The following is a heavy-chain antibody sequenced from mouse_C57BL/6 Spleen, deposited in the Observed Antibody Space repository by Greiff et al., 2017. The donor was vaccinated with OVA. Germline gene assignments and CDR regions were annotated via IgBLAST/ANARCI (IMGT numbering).Heavy chain of an antibody. CDR3: ARVLTYGSSYWYFDV. J-gene: IGHJ1*03. D-gene: IGHD1-1*01. Sequence: VQLQQSGPELVKPGASVKISCKASGYSFTGYYMNWVKQSPEKSLEWIGEINPSTGGTTYNQKFKAKATLTVDKSSSTAYMQLKSLTSEDSAVYYCARVLTYGSSYWYFDVWGTGTTVTVSS. CDR2: INPSTGGT. CDR1: GYSFTGYY. V-gene: IGHV1-42*01.